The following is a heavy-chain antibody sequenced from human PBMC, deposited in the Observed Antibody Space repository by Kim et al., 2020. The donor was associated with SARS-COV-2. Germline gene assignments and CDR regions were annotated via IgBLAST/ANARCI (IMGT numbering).Heavy chain of an antibody. CDR3: ARDGCYKPGY. Sequence: GGSLRLSCAASGFTFSSNWMSWVRQAPGKGLEWVANIKQDGSEKNYVDSVKGRFTISRDNAKNSLNLQMNSLRAEDTAVYYCARDGCYKPGYWRQGTLAT. V-gene: IGHV3-7*03. D-gene: IGHD3-10*01. CDR2: IKQDGSEK. CDR1: GFTFSSNW. J-gene: IGHJ4*02.